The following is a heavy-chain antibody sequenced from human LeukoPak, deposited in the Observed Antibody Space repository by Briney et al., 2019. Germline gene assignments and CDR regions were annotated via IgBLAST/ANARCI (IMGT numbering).Heavy chain of an antibody. Sequence: GGSLRLSCAASGFTFDDYGMSWVRQAPGKGLEWVSGINWNGGSTGYADSVKGRFTISRDNAKNSLYLQMNSLRAEDTALYYCARGRGYYYDSSGYTPGGYWGQGTLVTDSS. D-gene: IGHD3-22*01. CDR2: INWNGGST. J-gene: IGHJ4*02. CDR3: ARGRGYYYDSSGYTPGGY. CDR1: GFTFDDYG. V-gene: IGHV3-20*04.